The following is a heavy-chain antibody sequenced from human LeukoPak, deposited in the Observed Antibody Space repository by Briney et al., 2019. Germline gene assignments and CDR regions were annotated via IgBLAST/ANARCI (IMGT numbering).Heavy chain of an antibody. CDR1: GYTFTSYG. CDR3: ARDWGGLAGNDAFDI. Sequence: GASVKVSCKASGYTFTSYGISWVRQAPGQGLQWMGWISAYNGNTNYAQKLQGRVTMTTDTSTSTAYMELRSMRSDDTDVYYCARDWGGLAGNDAFDIWGQGTMVTVSS. V-gene: IGHV1-18*01. D-gene: IGHD6-19*01. J-gene: IGHJ3*02. CDR2: ISAYNGNT.